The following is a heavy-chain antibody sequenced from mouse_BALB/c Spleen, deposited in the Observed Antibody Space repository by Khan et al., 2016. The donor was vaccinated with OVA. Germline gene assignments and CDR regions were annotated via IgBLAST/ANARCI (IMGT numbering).Heavy chain of an antibody. CDR2: IYPGTGST. CDR3: ARDNGLHYYGMDY. V-gene: IGHV1S132*01. Sequence: QVRLQQSGAELVRPGPSVKLSCKTSGYIFTSYWIHWVKQRSGQGLEWIARIYPGTGSTYYNEKFKGKATLTADNSSSTAHQQLTSLKSEASAFCFWARDNGLHYYGMDYWRQGTSVTVSS. CDR1: GYIFTSYW. D-gene: IGHD1-1*01. J-gene: IGHJ4*01.